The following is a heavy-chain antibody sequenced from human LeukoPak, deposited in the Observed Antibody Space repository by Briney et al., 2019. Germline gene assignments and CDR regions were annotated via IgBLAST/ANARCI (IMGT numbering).Heavy chain of an antibody. D-gene: IGHD2/OR15-2a*01. CDR2: IIPIFGTA. J-gene: IGHJ4*02. CDR3: ARSRSRTTATYDFDY. CDR1: GGTFSSYA. V-gene: IGHV1-69*13. Sequence: SVKVSCKASGGTFSSYAISWVRQAPGQGLEWMGGIIPIFGTANYAQKFQGRVTITADESTSTAYMELSSLRSEGTAVYYCARSRSRTTATYDFDYWGQGTLVTVSS.